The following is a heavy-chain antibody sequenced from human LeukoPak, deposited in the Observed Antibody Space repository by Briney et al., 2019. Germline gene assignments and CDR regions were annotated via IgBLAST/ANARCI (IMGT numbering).Heavy chain of an antibody. V-gene: IGHV4-39*01. Sequence: SETLSLTCTVSGGSISSSSYYWGWIRQPPGMGLEWIGSIYYSGSTYYNPSLKSRVTISADMSKNQFSLKLSSVTAADTAVYYCARVSSGWYKNWFDPWGQGTLVTVSS. CDR3: ARVSSGWYKNWFDP. CDR1: GGSISSSSYY. J-gene: IGHJ5*02. CDR2: IYYSGST. D-gene: IGHD6-19*01.